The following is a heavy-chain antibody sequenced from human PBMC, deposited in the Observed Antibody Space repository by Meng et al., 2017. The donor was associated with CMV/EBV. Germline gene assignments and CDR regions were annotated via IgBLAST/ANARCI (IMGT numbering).Heavy chain of an antibody. Sequence: SETLSLTCAVYGGSFSGYYWSWIRRPPGKGLEWIGEINHSGSTNYNPSLKSRVTISVDTSKNQFSLKLSSVTAADTAVYYCARSRYCSSTSCYRGNYYYYGMDVWGQGTTVTVSS. CDR1: GGSFSGYY. D-gene: IGHD2-2*02. J-gene: IGHJ6*02. V-gene: IGHV4-34*01. CDR3: ARSRYCSSTSCYRGNYYYYGMDV. CDR2: INHSGST.